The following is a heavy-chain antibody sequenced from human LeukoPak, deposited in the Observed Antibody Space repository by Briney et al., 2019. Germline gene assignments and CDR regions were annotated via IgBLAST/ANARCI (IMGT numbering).Heavy chain of an antibody. D-gene: IGHD4-23*01. CDR3: ARRPSYGGNDY. V-gene: IGHV3-48*01. Sequence: PGGSLRLSCAASGFTFSSYSMNWVRQAPGKGLEWVSYISSSSSTIYYADSVKGRFTISRDNAKNSLYLQMNSLRAEDTAVYYCARRPSYGGNDYWGQGTLVSVSS. CDR2: ISSSSSTI. J-gene: IGHJ4*02. CDR1: GFTFSSYS.